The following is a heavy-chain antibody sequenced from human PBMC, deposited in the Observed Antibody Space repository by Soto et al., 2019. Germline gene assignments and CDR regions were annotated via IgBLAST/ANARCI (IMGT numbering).Heavy chain of an antibody. J-gene: IGHJ6*03. CDR1: GGSFSGYY. V-gene: IGHV4-34*01. CDR2: INHSGST. D-gene: IGHD3-3*01. Sequence: SETLSLTCAVYGGSFSGYYWSWIRQPPGKGLEWNGEINHSGSTNYNPSLKSRVTISVDTSKNQFSLKLSFVTAADTALYYCARGGGDFWGGYYYMDVWGKGTTVTVSS. CDR3: ARGGGDFWGGYYYMDV.